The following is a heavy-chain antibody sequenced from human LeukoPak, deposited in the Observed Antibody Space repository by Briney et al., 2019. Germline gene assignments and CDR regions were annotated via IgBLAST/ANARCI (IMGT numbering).Heavy chain of an antibody. J-gene: IGHJ4*02. V-gene: IGHV3-30*18. CDR3: AKDLYYYDSSGLPPDY. CDR2: ISYDGSNK. CDR1: GFTFSSYG. D-gene: IGHD3-22*01. Sequence: GGSLRLSCAASGFTFSSYGMHWVRQAPGKGLKWVAVISYDGSNKYYADSVKGRFTISRDNSKNTLYLQMNSLRAEDTAVYYCAKDLYYYDSSGLPPDYWGQGTLVTVSS.